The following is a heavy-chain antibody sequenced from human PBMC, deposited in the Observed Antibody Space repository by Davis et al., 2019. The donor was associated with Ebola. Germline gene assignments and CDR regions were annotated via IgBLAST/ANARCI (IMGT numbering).Heavy chain of an antibody. V-gene: IGHV3-NL1*01. Sequence: GGSLRLSCAASGFTFSSYGMHWVRQAPGKGLEWVSVIYSGGSTYYADSVKGRFTISRDNSKNTLYLQMNSLRAEDTAVYYCARDQQLPPVHYYYGMDVWGKGTTVTVSS. CDR1: GFTFSSYG. D-gene: IGHD6-13*01. J-gene: IGHJ6*04. CDR3: ARDQQLPPVHYYYGMDV. CDR2: IYSGGST.